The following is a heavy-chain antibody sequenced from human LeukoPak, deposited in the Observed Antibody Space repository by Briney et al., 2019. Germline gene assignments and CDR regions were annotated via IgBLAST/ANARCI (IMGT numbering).Heavy chain of an antibody. CDR2: IIPIFGTA. CDR3: ARSTPYCTNGVCYTSFRFDP. CDR1: GGTFSSYA. J-gene: IGHJ5*02. Sequence: SVKVSCTASGGTFSSYAISWVRQAPGQGLEWMGGIIPIFGTANYAQKFQGRVTITADESTSTAHMELSSLRSEDTAVYYCARSTPYCTNGVCYTSFRFDPWGQGTLVTVSS. V-gene: IGHV1-69*13. D-gene: IGHD2-8*01.